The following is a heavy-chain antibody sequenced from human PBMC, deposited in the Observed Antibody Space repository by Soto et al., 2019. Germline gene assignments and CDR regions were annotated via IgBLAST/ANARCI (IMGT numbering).Heavy chain of an antibody. V-gene: IGHV4-34*01. Sequence: SETLSLTCAVYGGSFSGYYWSWIRQPPGKGLEWIGEINHSGSTNYNPSLKSRVTISVDTSKNQFSLKLSSVTAADTAVYYCARGFYVGWLLLSGWFDPWGQGTLVTVSS. CDR3: ARGFYVGWLLLSGWFDP. CDR2: INHSGST. J-gene: IGHJ5*02. D-gene: IGHD3-22*01. CDR1: GGSFSGYY.